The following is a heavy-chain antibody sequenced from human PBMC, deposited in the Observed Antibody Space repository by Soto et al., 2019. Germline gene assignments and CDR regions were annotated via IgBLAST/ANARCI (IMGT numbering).Heavy chain of an antibody. CDR2: ISSSSSYI. Sequence: GGSLRLSCAASGVTFSSYSMNWVRQAPGKGLEWVSSISSSSSYIYYADSVKGRFTISRDNAKNSLYLQMNSLRAEDTAVYYCARDSVDSFDPWGQGTLVTVSS. J-gene: IGHJ5*02. CDR3: ARDSVDSFDP. D-gene: IGHD1-26*01. CDR1: GVTFSSYS. V-gene: IGHV3-21*01.